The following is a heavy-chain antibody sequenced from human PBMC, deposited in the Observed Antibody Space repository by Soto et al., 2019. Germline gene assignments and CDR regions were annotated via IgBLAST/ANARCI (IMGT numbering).Heavy chain of an antibody. CDR3: ATAPETYHPSGYYVNWFDP. D-gene: IGHD3-22*01. V-gene: IGHV4-39*01. CDR2: MYIGGMT. J-gene: IGHJ5*02. CDR1: GGSFTSSNYF. Sequence: SETLSLTCTVSGGSFTSSNYFWGWIRQPPGKGLEWIGSMYIGGMTYYAPSLKSRVTISVDTSQSQFSLRLDSVTAADTAVYYCATAPETYHPSGYYVNWFDPWGQGTLVTVSS.